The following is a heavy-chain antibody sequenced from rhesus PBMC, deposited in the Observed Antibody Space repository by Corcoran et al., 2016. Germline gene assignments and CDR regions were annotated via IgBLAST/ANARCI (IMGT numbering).Heavy chain of an antibody. Sequence: QVQLQESGPGLVKPSETLSLTCTVSGGSISDSYYWNWIRQPPGKGLEWMGRIYGSGGSTNSTPSLTTRVTISKATSKNPFSLKLTSVTAADTAVYYCASTKGGSGVVFDYWGQGVLVTVSS. D-gene: IGHD6-25*01. CDR1: GGSISDSYY. CDR2: IYGSGGST. J-gene: IGHJ4*01. CDR3: ASTKGGSGVVFDY. V-gene: IGHV4-147*01.